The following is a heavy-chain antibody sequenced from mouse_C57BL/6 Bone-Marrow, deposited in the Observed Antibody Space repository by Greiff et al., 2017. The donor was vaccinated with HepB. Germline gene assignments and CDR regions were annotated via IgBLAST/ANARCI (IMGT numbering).Heavy chain of an antibody. CDR2: ISDGGSYT. CDR3: ARDLLPYFDY. Sequence: EVMLVESGGGLVKPGGSLKLSCAASGFTFSSYAMSWVRQTPEKRLAWVATISDGGSYTYYPDNVKGRFTISRDNAKNNLYLQMRHLKSEDTAMYYCARDLLPYFDYWGQGTTLTVSS. D-gene: IGHD1-1*01. J-gene: IGHJ2*01. V-gene: IGHV5-4*01. CDR1: GFTFSSYA.